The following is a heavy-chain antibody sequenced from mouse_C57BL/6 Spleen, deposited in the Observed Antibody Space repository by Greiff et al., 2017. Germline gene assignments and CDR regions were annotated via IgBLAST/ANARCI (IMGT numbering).Heavy chain of an antibody. CDR3: ARDRGDLYAMDY. CDR1: GFTFSDYY. CDR2: INYDGSST. Sequence: EVKLMESEGGLVQPGSSMKLSCTASGFTFSDYYMAWVRPVPEKGLEWVANINYDGSSTYYLDSLKSRFIISRDNAKNILYLQMSSLKSEDTATYYCARDRGDLYAMDYWGQGTSVTVSS. J-gene: IGHJ4*01. V-gene: IGHV5-16*01.